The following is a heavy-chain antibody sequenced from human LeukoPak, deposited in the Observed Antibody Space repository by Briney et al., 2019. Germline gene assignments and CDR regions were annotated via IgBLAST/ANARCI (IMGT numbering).Heavy chain of an antibody. CDR3: ARTPKPSYYDYVWGSYRYSDYFYY. Sequence: ASVKVSCKASGYTFTNYGISWVRQPPGQGLEGMGWISAYNGNKNYAQKLQGRVTMTTDTSTSTAYMELRSLRSHDTAVYYCARTPKPSYYDYVWGSYRYSDYFYYWGQGTLVTVSS. CDR2: ISAYNGNK. D-gene: IGHD3-16*02. J-gene: IGHJ4*02. CDR1: GYTFTNYG. V-gene: IGHV1-18*01.